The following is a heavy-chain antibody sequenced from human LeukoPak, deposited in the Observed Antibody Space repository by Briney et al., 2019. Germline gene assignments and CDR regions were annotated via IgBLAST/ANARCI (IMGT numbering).Heavy chain of an antibody. V-gene: IGHV4-59*12. CDR1: GGSISSYY. Sequence: SETLSLTCTVSGGSISSYYWSWIRQPPGKGLEWIGYIYYSGSTNYNPSLKSRVTISVDTSKNQFSLKLSSVTAADTAVYYCARVRGWWSGYDYYYYYGMDVWGQGTTVTVSS. CDR2: IYYSGST. J-gene: IGHJ6*02. D-gene: IGHD5-12*01. CDR3: ARVRGWWSGYDYYYYYGMDV.